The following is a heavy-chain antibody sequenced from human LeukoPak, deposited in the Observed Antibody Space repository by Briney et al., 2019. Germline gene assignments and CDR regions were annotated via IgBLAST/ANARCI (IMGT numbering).Heavy chain of an antibody. CDR2: ISSSSSFR. CDR1: GFNFSSYS. Sequence: PGGSLRLFCAASGFNFSSYSMNWVRQAPGKGLEWVSSISSSSSFRYYADSVKGRFTISRDNAKNSLYLQMNSLRAEDTAVYYCARESSGYFYWGQGTLVTVSS. D-gene: IGHD3-22*01. J-gene: IGHJ4*02. V-gene: IGHV3-21*01. CDR3: ARESSGYFY.